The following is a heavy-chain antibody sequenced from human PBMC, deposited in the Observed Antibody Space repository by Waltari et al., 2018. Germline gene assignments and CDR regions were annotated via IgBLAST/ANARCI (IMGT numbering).Heavy chain of an antibody. J-gene: IGHJ6*02. CDR2: TYYRSKWYN. CDR3: AREGRYDYGDYYGMDV. CDR1: GDSVSSNSAA. D-gene: IGHD4-17*01. V-gene: IGHV6-1*01. Sequence: QVQLQQSGPGLVKPSQTLSLTCSISGDSVSSNSAACNGIRQCPSRGLEWLGGTYYRSKWYNDYAVSVKSRITINPDTSKNQFSLQLNFVTPEDTAVYYCAREGRYDYGDYYGMDVWGQGTTVTVSS.